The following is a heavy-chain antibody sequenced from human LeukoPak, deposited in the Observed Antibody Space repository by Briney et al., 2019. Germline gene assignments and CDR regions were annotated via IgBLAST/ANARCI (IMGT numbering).Heavy chain of an antibody. Sequence: GGSLRLSCAASGFTFSSYAMSWVRQAPGKGLEWVSAISGSGGSTYYADSVKGRFTISRDNSKNTLYLQMNSLRAEDTAVYYRAKARGTYYYDSSGYYPFDYWGQGTLVTVSS. CDR3: AKARGTYYYDSSGYYPFDY. CDR1: GFTFSSYA. V-gene: IGHV3-23*01. CDR2: ISGSGGST. D-gene: IGHD3-22*01. J-gene: IGHJ4*02.